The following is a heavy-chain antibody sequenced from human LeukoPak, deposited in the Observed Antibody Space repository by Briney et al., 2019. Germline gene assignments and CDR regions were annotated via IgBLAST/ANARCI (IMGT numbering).Heavy chain of an antibody. Sequence: PGGSLRLSCEASGFPFSSYVMSWVRQAPGKGLEWIAYINHNAEMIFYPDFVKGRFTISRDSAKNSLYLQMNALRDEDTAIYYCARDHDWAFDLWGQGTLVTVSS. CDR1: GFPFSSYV. V-gene: IGHV3-48*02. J-gene: IGHJ4*02. CDR3: ARDHDWAFDL. D-gene: IGHD3-9*01. CDR2: INHNAEMI.